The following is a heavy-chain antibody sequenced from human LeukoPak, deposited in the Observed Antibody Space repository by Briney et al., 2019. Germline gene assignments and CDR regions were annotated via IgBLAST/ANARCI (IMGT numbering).Heavy chain of an antibody. CDR1: GGSFSGYY. CDR2: INHSGST. CDR3: ARGDIVGVTDDAFDI. D-gene: IGHD1-26*01. J-gene: IGHJ3*02. Sequence: SETLSLTCAVHGGSFSGYYWSWLRQPPGKGLEGIGEINHSGSTNYNPSLKSRVTISLDTSKNQFSLELSSVTAADTAVYYCARGDIVGVTDDAFDIWGQGTMVTVSS. V-gene: IGHV4-34*01.